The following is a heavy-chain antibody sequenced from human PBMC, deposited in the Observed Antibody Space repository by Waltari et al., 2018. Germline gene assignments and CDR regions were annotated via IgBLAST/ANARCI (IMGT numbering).Heavy chain of an antibody. D-gene: IGHD5-12*01. CDR2: ISGSGGST. CDR3: HATIDYYYYYMDV. Sequence: EVQLVESGGGLVQPGGSLRLSCAASGFTFRSYAMSWVRRAPGKGLEWVSAISGSGGSTYYADSVKGRFTISRDNSKNTLYLQMNSLRAEDTAVYYCHATIDYYYYYMDVWGKGTTVTVSS. V-gene: IGHV3-23*04. CDR1: GFTFRSYA. J-gene: IGHJ6*03.